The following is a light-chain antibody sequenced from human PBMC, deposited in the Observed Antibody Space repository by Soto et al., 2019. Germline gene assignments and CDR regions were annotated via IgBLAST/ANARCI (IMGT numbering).Light chain of an antibody. CDR2: GAS. CDR1: QSVNSNY. J-gene: IGKJ5*01. CDR3: QQYGRSPPIT. Sequence: EIVLTQSPGTLSLSPGERATLSCRASQSVNSNYLAWYQQKPGQAPRLLFSGASSRATGIPDGFSGSGSGTDFTLTISRLEPEDFAVYYCQQYGRSPPITFGQGTRLEIK. V-gene: IGKV3-20*01.